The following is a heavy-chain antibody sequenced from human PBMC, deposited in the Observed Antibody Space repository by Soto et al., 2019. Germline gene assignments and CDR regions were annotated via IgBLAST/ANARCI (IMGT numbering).Heavy chain of an antibody. CDR2: IYSDGTT. J-gene: IGHJ6*02. CDR1: GGSIRGYY. V-gene: IGHV4-4*07. CDR3: SRVGCGNSKAYTRGMDV. Sequence: PSETLSLTCTVSGGSIRGYYWCWVRQPAGKGLEWVGRIYSDGTTNYSPSLKSRVTMSLDTSKDQFSLHLNAVTAADTAVYYCSRVGCGNSKAYTRGMDVWGQGTTVTVSS. D-gene: IGHD2-21*01.